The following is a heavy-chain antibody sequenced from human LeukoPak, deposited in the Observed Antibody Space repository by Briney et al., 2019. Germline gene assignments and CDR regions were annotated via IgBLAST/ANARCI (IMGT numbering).Heavy chain of an antibody. J-gene: IGHJ4*02. CDR3: AKDFYGGSYERCPGDY. V-gene: IGHV3-33*06. CDR1: GVIFSSHG. D-gene: IGHD1-26*01. Sequence: PGRSLTLSCAAYGVIFSSHGMHWVRQSPGKGLECVAVIWYDGTNKDHEGLVKGRFTISRENTMNVLYLEMNRMRAEDTAVYYCAKDFYGGSYERCPGDYWGQGTLVTVSS. CDR2: IWYDGTNK.